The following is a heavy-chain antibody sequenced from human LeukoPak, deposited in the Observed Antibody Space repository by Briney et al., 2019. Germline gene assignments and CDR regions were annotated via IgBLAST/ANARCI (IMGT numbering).Heavy chain of an antibody. CDR3: ARDGGDYNTYYFDY. D-gene: IGHD4-17*01. CDR2: ISSNGGRT. J-gene: IGHJ4*02. V-gene: IGHV3-64*01. CDR1: GFTFRSYG. Sequence: GGSLRLSCAASGFTFRSYGMHWVRQAPGKGLEYVSAISSNGGRTYYANSVKGRFTISRDNSRNTLYLQMGSLRAEDTAVYYCARDGGDYNTYYFDYWGQGTLVTVSS.